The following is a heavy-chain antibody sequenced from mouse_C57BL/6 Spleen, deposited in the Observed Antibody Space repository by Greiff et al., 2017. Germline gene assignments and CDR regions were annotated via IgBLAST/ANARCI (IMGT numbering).Heavy chain of an antibody. CDR2: IYPGDGDT. Sequence: VKLQQSGPELVKPGASVKISCKASGYAFSSSWMNWVKQRPGKGLEWIGRIYPGDGDTNYNGKFKGKATLTADKSSSTAYMQLSSLTSEDSAVYFCARIYYDYDGAWFAYWGQGTLVTVSA. D-gene: IGHD2-4*01. CDR3: ARIYYDYDGAWFAY. V-gene: IGHV1-82*01. J-gene: IGHJ3*01. CDR1: GYAFSSSW.